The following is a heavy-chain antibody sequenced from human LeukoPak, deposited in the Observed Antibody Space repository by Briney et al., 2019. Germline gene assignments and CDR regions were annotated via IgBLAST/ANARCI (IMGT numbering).Heavy chain of an antibody. CDR1: GYTFTSYA. D-gene: IGHD6-19*01. CDR2: INAGNGNT. CDR3: ARGLYSSGSY. V-gene: IGHV1-3*01. J-gene: IGHJ4*02. Sequence: ASVKVSCKASGYTFTSYAMHWVRQAPGQRLEWMGWINAGNGNTKYSQKFQGRVTITRDTSASTVYMELSSLRSEDTAVYYCARGLYSSGSYWGQGTLVTVSS.